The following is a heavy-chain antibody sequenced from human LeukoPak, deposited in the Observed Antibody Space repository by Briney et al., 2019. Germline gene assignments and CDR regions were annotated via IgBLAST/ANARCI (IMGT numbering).Heavy chain of an antibody. Sequence: SETLSLTCAVSGGSISSDNWWSWVRQPPGKGLERIGEIYHRGSPNYNTSLKSRVTMSVDKSKNHFSLRLTSVTAADTAVYYCARRDYYDSTGYYNYWGQGTLVTVSS. CDR3: ARRDYYDSTGYYNY. D-gene: IGHD3-22*01. J-gene: IGHJ4*02. CDR2: IYHRGSP. CDR1: GGSISSDNW. V-gene: IGHV4-4*02.